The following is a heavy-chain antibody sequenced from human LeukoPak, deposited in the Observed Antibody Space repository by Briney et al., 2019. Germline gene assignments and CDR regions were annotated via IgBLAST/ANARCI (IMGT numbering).Heavy chain of an antibody. D-gene: IGHD3-22*01. Sequence: NPSETLSLTCTVSGGSISSYYWSWIRQPPGKGLEWIGYIYYSGSTNYNPSLKSRVTISVDTSKNQFSLKLSSVTAADTAVYYCARETYDSSGYYSRYYYMDVWGKGTTVTVSS. V-gene: IGHV4-59*01. J-gene: IGHJ6*03. CDR1: GGSISSYY. CDR3: ARETYDSSGYYSRYYYMDV. CDR2: IYYSGST.